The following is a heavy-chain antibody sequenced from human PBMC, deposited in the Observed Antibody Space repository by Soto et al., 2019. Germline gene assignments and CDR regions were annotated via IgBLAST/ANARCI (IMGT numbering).Heavy chain of an antibody. V-gene: IGHV4-39*01. CDR3: ARRRWCSSTSCFDNWFDP. CDR2: IYYSGST. Sequence: SETLSLTCTVSGGSISSSSYYWGWIRQPPGKGLEWIGSIYYSGSTYYNPSLKSRVTISVDTSKNQFSLKLSSVTAADTAVYYCARRRWCSSTSCFDNWFDPWGQGTLVTVSS. CDR1: GGSISSSSYY. J-gene: IGHJ5*02. D-gene: IGHD2-2*01.